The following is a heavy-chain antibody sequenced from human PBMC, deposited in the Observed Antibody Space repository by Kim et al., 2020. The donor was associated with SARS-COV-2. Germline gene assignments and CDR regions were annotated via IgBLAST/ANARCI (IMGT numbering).Heavy chain of an antibody. J-gene: IGHJ4*02. CDR1: GFTFDDYA. V-gene: IGHV3-9*01. CDR3: AKAPTAMIRGVITHFYY. D-gene: IGHD3-10*01. CDR2: ISCNSGSI. Sequence: GGSLRLSCAASGFTFDDYAMHWVRQAPGKGLEWVSGISCNSGSICYADSVKGRFTISRDNAKNSLYLQMNSLRAEDTALYYCAKAPTAMIRGVITHFYYWCQGALETVS.